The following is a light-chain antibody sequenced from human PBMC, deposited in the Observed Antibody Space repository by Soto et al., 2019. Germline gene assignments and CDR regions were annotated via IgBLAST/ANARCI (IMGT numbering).Light chain of an antibody. J-gene: IGKJ1*01. CDR3: QQYNQWPPWT. CDR2: GAS. V-gene: IGKV3-15*01. CDR1: QSVSRK. Sequence: EIVMTQSPAILSVSPGERATLSCRASQSVSRKLAWYQQKPGLAPRLLIYGASTRATGIPARFGGSGSGTEFTLTISSLESEDFAVYYCQQYNQWPPWTFGQGTKVDSK.